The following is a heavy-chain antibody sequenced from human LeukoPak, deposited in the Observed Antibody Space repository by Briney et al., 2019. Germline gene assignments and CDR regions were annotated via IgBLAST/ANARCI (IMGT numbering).Heavy chain of an antibody. D-gene: IGHD6-19*01. CDR3: ARDLYQWLPSTRPRDYYYYMDV. Sequence: ASGKVSCKASGYTFTGYYIHWVRQAPGQGLEYMGCINPNSGGTNYAQKFQGRVTMTRDTSISTAYMELSRLRSDDTAVYYCARDLYQWLPSTRPRDYYYYMDVWGEGTTVTVSS. V-gene: IGHV1-2*02. CDR2: INPNSGGT. J-gene: IGHJ6*03. CDR1: GYTFTGYY.